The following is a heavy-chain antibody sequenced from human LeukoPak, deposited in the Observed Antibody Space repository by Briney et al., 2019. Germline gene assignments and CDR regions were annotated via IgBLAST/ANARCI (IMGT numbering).Heavy chain of an antibody. CDR1: GGSISSYY. V-gene: IGHV4-4*07. CDR2: IYTSGST. Sequence: PSDTLSLPCTVSGGSISSYYWSWIRQPAGKGLEWIGRIYTSGSTNYNPSLKSRVTMSVDTSKNQFSLKLSSVTAADTAVYYCARVVSDGSGSYYPDYWGQGTLATVSS. CDR3: ARVVSDGSGSYYPDY. J-gene: IGHJ4*02. D-gene: IGHD3-10*01.